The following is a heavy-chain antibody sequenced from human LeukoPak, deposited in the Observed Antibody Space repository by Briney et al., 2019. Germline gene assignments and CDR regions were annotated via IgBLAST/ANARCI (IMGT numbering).Heavy chain of an antibody. D-gene: IGHD3-3*01. CDR2: INQDGSVK. Sequence: GGSLRLSCAASGFTFSTYYMTWVRQAPGKGLEWVANINQDGSVKDYGDSVKGRFTVSRDNTQNSLFLQMDSLRVDDTAVYYCASATVQLGSRYYNVFDPWGQGTLATVSS. CDR3: ASATVQLGSRYYNVFDP. J-gene: IGHJ5*02. V-gene: IGHV3-7*03. CDR1: GFTFSTYY.